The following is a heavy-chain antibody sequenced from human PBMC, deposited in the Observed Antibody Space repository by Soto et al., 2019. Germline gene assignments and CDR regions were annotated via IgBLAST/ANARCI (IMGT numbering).Heavy chain of an antibody. CDR1: GYTFTSYG. J-gene: IGHJ4*02. V-gene: IGHV1-18*01. D-gene: IGHD6-13*01. Sequence: VSVKVSCKASGYTFTSYGISWVRQAPGQGLEWMGWISAYNGNTNYAQKLQGRVTMTTDTSTSTAYMELRSLRSDDTAVYYWAGTKIAAAGIGTFCYWGQGTLGTVSS. CDR3: AGTKIAAAGIGTFCY. CDR2: ISAYNGNT.